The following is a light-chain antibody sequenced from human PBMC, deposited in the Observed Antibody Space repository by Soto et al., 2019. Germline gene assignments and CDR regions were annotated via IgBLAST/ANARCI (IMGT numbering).Light chain of an antibody. V-gene: IGLV2-8*01. CDR2: EVS. CDR1: SSDVGGYNY. Sequence: QSVLTQPASVSGSPGQSITISCTGTSSDVGGYNYVSWYQQHPGKAPKLMIYEVSKRPSGVPDRFSGSKSGNTASLTVSGLQADDEADYFCSSHAGGNHWGVFGGGTKLTVL. CDR3: SSHAGGNHWGV. J-gene: IGLJ3*02.